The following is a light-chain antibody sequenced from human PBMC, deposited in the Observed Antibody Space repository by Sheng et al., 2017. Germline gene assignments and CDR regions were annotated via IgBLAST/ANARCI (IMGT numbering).Light chain of an antibody. CDR1: LQHRAPYD. V-gene: IGLV1-40*01. CDR3: ASWDDSLHGWV. Sequence: QSMLTQPPSMSGGPRTEDHHLLHWEQLQHRAPYDVHWYQQLPGTAPKLLIHGNTNRPSGVPDRFSGSKSGTSASLAINGLQSDDEGDYHCASWDDSLHGWVFGGGT. CDR2: GNT. J-gene: IGLJ3*02.